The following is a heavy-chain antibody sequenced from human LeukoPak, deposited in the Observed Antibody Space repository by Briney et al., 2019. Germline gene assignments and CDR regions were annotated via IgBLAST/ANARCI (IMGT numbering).Heavy chain of an antibody. D-gene: IGHD1-26*01. CDR1: GGSISSYY. Sequence: SETLSLTCTVSGGSISSYYWSWVRQSAGKGLEWIGRIYTSGSTNYNPSLKSRVTMSVDTSKNQFSLKLSSVTAADTAVYYCARNGGSGTYYDGSFDYWGQGTLVTVSS. CDR2: IYTSGST. J-gene: IGHJ4*02. CDR3: ARNGGSGTYYDGSFDY. V-gene: IGHV4-4*07.